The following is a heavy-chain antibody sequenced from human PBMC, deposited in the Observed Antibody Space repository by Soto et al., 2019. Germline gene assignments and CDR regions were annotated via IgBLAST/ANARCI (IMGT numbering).Heavy chain of an antibody. D-gene: IGHD2-15*01. V-gene: IGHV5-51*01. CDR1: GYSLTSYY. Sequence: PGESLKISCKCSGYSLTSYYIGWVRQVPGKGQKWMGIIYPGDSDTRYSPSFQGQVTISADKSISTAYLQWSSLKASDTAMYYCARKGQGYCSGGSCRYKYPGKYNWFDPWGQGTLVTVSS. CDR3: ARKGQGYCSGGSCRYKYPGKYNWFDP. CDR2: IYPGDSDT. J-gene: IGHJ5*02.